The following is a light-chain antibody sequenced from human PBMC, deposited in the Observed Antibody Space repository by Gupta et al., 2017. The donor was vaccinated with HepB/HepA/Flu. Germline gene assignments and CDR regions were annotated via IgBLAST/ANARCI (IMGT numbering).Light chain of an antibody. Sequence: EIVMTQSPATLSVSPGDRATLSCRAGQRVSSNLAWYQQKPGQAPRLLIYGASTRSTGIPARFSGSGSGTEFTLTISSRQSEDFAVYFCQQDANWPQTFGQGTKVEIK. J-gene: IGKJ1*01. V-gene: IGKV3-15*01. CDR2: GAS. CDR1: QRVSSN. CDR3: QQDANWPQT.